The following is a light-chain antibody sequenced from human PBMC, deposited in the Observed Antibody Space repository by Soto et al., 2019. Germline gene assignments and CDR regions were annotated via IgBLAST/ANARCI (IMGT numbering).Light chain of an antibody. Sequence: DIQMTQSPSTLSASVRDRVTITCRASQSISSWLAWYQQKPGKAPKLLIYTASSLESGVPSRFSGSGSGTEFTLTISRLQPDDSATYYCLQYYDYRTFGQGTKVDI. CDR1: QSISSW. CDR2: TAS. V-gene: IGKV1-5*03. J-gene: IGKJ1*01. CDR3: LQYYDYRT.